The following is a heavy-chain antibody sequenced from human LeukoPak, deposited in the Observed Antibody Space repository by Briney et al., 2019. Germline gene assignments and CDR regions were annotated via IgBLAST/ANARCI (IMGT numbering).Heavy chain of an antibody. CDR3: VRVGRTAAGNHFDY. CDR2: IIPIFGTA. D-gene: IGHD6-13*01. Sequence: GASVKVSCKASGGTFSSYAISWVRQAPGQGLEWMGGIIPIFGTANYAQKFQGRVTITADESTSTAYMELSSLRSEDTAVYYCVRVGRTAAGNHFDYWGQGTLVTVSS. CDR1: GGTFSSYA. J-gene: IGHJ4*02. V-gene: IGHV1-69*13.